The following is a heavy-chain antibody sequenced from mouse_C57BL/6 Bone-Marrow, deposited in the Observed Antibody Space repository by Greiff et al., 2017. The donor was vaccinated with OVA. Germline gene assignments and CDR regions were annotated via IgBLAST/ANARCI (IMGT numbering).Heavy chain of an antibody. CDR2: IRLKSDNYAT. CDR3: TRGLLGFAY. Sequence: EVQRVESGGGLVQPGGSMKLSCVTSGFTFSNYWMNWVRHSPEKGLEWVAQIRLKSDNYATHYAESVKGRFTISRDDSKSSVYLQMNNLRAEDTGIYYCTRGLLGFAYWGQGTLVTVSA. V-gene: IGHV6-3*01. CDR1: GFTFSNYW. D-gene: IGHD1-1*01. J-gene: IGHJ3*01.